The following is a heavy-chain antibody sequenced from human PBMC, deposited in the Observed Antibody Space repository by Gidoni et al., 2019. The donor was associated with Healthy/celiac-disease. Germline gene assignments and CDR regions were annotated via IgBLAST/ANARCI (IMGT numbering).Heavy chain of an antibody. D-gene: IGHD3-22*01. CDR2: ISYDGSNK. V-gene: IGHV3-30*03. CDR3: AARHYYDSSDADY. Sequence: QVQLVESGGGVAQPGRSLRLSCAASGFTFSSYGMHWVRQAPGKGLELVAVISYDGSNKYYADSVKGRFTISRDNSKNTLYLQMNSLRAEDTAVYYCAARHYYDSSDADYWGQGTLVTVSS. CDR1: GFTFSSYG. J-gene: IGHJ4*02.